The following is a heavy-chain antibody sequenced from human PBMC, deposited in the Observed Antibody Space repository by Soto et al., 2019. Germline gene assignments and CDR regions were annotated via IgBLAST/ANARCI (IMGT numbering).Heavy chain of an antibody. CDR3: ARGPIPGSPPSGGLYSFAS. D-gene: IGHD1-26*01. V-gene: IGHV4-34*01. J-gene: IGHJ4*02. Sequence: SEARPVTCDGYEGSSSGYIRIWSRLPPGKGHQWIGQINNSGSAHNNPSLKGRVTISVPTSNRSFSLELSSATTADTAVYYCARGPIPGSPPSGGLYSFASWGQGTLVT. CDR2: INNSGSA. CDR1: EGSSSGYI.